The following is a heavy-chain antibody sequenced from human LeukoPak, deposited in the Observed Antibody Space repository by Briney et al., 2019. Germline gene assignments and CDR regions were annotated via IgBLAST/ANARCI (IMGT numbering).Heavy chain of an antibody. CDR3: ARDRTGDFVFDY. V-gene: IGHV6-1*01. Sequence: SQTLSLTCAISGDSVSSNSASWNWIRQSPSRGLEWLARTYYRRSKWYNDYTVSVKSRITINPDTSRNQFSLQLNSVTPEDTAVYYCARDRTGDFVFDYWGQGTLVTISS. D-gene: IGHD7-27*01. J-gene: IGHJ4*02. CDR2: TYYRRSKWYN. CDR1: GDSVSSNSAS.